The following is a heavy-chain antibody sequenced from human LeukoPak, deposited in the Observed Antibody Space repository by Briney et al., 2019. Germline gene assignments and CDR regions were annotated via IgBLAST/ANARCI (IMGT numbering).Heavy chain of an antibody. CDR3: ARGPGVWGSYRSLQYNWFDP. D-gene: IGHD3-16*02. V-gene: IGHV4-34*01. CDR2: INHSGGT. J-gene: IGHJ5*02. CDR1: GGSFSGYY. Sequence: SETLSLTCAVYGGSFSGYYWSWIRQPPGKGLEWIGEINHSGGTNYNPSLKSRVTISVDTSKNQFSLKLSSVTAADTAVYYCARGPGVWGSYRSLQYNWFDPWGQGTLVTVSS.